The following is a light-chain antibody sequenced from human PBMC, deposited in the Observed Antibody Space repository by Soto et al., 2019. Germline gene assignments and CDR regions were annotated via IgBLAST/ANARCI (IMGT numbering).Light chain of an antibody. CDR2: AAS. J-gene: IGKJ1*01. Sequence: DIQMTQSPSSLSASAGDRVTITCRASQGISSHLNWYQQKPGKAPKLLIYAASSLQSGVPSRFGGSGSGTDFTLTISSLQPEDFATYYCQQGYTTPQTFGQGTKVDSK. CDR3: QQGYTTPQT. CDR1: QGISSH. V-gene: IGKV1-39*01.